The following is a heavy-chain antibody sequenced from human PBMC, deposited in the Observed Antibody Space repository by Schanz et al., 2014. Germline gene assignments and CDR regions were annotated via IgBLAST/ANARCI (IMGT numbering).Heavy chain of an antibody. CDR3: ARGGFFDSTSFDS. D-gene: IGHD2-2*01. CDR1: NYIFTKYY. V-gene: IGHV1-46*03. J-gene: IGHJ4*02. CDR2: INPYDDTI. Sequence: QVQLVQSGAEVKQPGASVKLSCKASNYIFTKYYIHCVRQAPGQGLEWMGLINPYDDTIDYAKNFQGRLTVTRDTSTSTVNMELSSLRSEDTAVYYCARGGFFDSTSFDSWGQGTLXTVSS.